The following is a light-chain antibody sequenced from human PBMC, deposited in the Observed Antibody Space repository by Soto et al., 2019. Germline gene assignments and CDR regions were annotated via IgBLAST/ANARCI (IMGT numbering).Light chain of an antibody. Sequence: EIVMTQSPATLSVSPGERATLSCRASQSVSSNLAWYQQKPGQAPRLLIYGASTRATGVPARFSGSRSGTEFTLTLSSLQSEDSAVYYCQQYNNWPPGTFGQGTKVEIK. V-gene: IGKV3-15*01. CDR1: QSVSSN. CDR3: QQYNNWPPGT. J-gene: IGKJ1*01. CDR2: GAS.